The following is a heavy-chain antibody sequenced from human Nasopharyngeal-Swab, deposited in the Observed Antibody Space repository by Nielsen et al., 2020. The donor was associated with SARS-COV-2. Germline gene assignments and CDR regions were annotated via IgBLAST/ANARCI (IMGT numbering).Heavy chain of an antibody. J-gene: IGHJ6*04. CDR3: ARGQQLGTMDV. CDR2: IYYSGST. V-gene: IGHV4-31*02. D-gene: IGHD6-13*01. Sequence: RQAPGKGLEWIGYIYYSGSTYYNPSLKSRVTISVDTSKNQFSLKLSSVTAADTAVYYCARGQQLGTMDVWGKGTTVTVSS.